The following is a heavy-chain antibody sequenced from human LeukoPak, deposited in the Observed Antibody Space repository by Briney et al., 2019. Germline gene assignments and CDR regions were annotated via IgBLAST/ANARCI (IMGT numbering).Heavy chain of an antibody. CDR2: IYYSGST. Sequence: SETLSLTCTVSGGSISSSSYYWGWIRQPPGKGLEWIGSIYYSGSTYYNPSLKSRVTISVDTSKNQFSLKLSSVTAADTAVYYCARRIGRGSSGWYVSKTKKYDFDYWGQGTLVTVSS. D-gene: IGHD6-19*01. CDR1: GGSISSSSYY. V-gene: IGHV4-39*01. J-gene: IGHJ4*02. CDR3: ARRIGRGSSGWYVSKTKKYDFDY.